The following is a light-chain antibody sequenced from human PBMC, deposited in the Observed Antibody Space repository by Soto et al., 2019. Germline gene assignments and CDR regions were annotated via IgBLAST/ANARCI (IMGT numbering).Light chain of an antibody. J-gene: IGKJ1*01. CDR1: QNIARY. V-gene: IGKV1-39*01. CDR3: QQSYSVPQR. Sequence: IRMTQSPSSLSASVGDRVTITCRASQNIARYVNWYQQKPGKAPKLLIHAASNLESGVPSRFSGRGSGTDFTLTITSLRPEDFATYYCQQSYSVPQRFGQGTKVDIK. CDR2: AAS.